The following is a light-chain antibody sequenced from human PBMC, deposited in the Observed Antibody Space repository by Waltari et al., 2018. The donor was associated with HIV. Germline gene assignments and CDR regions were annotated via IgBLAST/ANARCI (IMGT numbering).Light chain of an antibody. Sequence: QSALTQPPSASGSPGQSVTISCTGTSSDVGGYNYVSWYQQHPGKAPKLMIDEVSNRPSGVPDRFSGSKSGNTASLTVSGLQAEDEADYYCSSYAGSSVVFGGGTKLTVL. CDR3: SSYAGSSVV. V-gene: IGLV2-8*01. CDR1: SSDVGGYNY. J-gene: IGLJ2*01. CDR2: EVS.